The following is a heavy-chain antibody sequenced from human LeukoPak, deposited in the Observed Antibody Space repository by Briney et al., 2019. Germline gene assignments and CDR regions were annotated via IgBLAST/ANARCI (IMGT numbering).Heavy chain of an antibody. V-gene: IGHV4-34*01. D-gene: IGHD6-13*01. J-gene: IGHJ6*04. CDR2: IKHSGST. CDR3: ARARIAAAVNV. Sequence: SETLSLTCAVYGGSFSGYYWSWIRQPPGKGLEWIGEIKHSGSTNYNPSLKSRVTISVDTSKNQFSLKLSSVTAADTAVYYCARARIAAAVNVWGKGTTVIVSS. CDR1: GGSFSGYY.